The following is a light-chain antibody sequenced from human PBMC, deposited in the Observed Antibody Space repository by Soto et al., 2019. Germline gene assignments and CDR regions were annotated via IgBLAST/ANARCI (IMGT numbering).Light chain of an antibody. J-gene: IGKJ1*01. CDR2: AAS. Sequence: DIQMTQSPSSLSASVGDRVTITCLASQDIRSDLAWYQQKPGKAPRRLVFAASSLQTGVPSRFSGDGYATDFTLIISSLQSEDFATYYCLQHNTFPWTFGQGTKVEI. CDR1: QDIRSD. CDR3: LQHNTFPWT. V-gene: IGKV1-17*01.